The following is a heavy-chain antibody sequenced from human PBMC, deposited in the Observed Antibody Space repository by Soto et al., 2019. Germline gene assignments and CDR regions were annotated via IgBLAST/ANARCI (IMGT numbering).Heavy chain of an antibody. Sequence: QVQLQESGPGLVKPSETLSLTCTVSGGSVSSGSYYWSWIRQPPGKGLEWIGYIYYSGSTNYNPSLKSRVTISVDTSKNQFSLKLSSVTAADTAVYYCASGAEEMATQGAFDIWGQGTMVTVSS. CDR2: IYYSGST. J-gene: IGHJ3*02. CDR1: GGSVSSGSYY. V-gene: IGHV4-61*01. CDR3: ASGAEEMATQGAFDI. D-gene: IGHD5-12*01.